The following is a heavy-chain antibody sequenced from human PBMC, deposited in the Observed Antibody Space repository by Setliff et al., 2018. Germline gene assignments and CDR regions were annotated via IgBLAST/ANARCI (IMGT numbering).Heavy chain of an antibody. D-gene: IGHD5-18*01. V-gene: IGHV3-7*01. CDR3: ARDSSRIQDTYYYYFGMDV. J-gene: IGHJ6*02. CDR2: IKQDGGEK. Sequence: GGSLRLSCAASGFTFSSYWMSWVRQAPGKGLEWVANIKQDGGEKYYVDSVKGRFTISRDNAKNSLYLQMNSLRAEDTAVYYCARDSSRIQDTYYYYFGMDVWGQGTPVTVSS. CDR1: GFTFSSYW.